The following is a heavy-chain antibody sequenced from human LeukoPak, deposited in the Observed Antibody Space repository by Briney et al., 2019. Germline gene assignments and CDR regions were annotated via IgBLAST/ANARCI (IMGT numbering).Heavy chain of an antibody. V-gene: IGHV3-64*05. Sequence: GGSLRLSCAASGFTFSSYGMHWVRQAPGKGLEYVSAISSNGGSTYYADSVKGRFTISRDNSKNTLYVQMSSLRVEDTAVFYCVKPAYSSGWYDFWGQGTLVTVSS. CDR1: GFTFSSYG. D-gene: IGHD6-19*01. CDR3: VKPAYSSGWYDF. J-gene: IGHJ5*01. CDR2: ISSNGGST.